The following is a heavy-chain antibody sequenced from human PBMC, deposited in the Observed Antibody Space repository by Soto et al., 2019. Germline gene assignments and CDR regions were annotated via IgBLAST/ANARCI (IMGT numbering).Heavy chain of an antibody. V-gene: IGHV3-13*01. CDR3: ARAARRSWYFDL. Sequence: EVQLVESGGGLVQPGGSLRLSCAASGFTFSSYDMHWVRQVTGKGLEWVSAFGTAGDTYYAGSVKGRCTISRENAKNSLYLQMNSLRAGDTAVYYCARAARRSWYFDLWGRGTLVTVSS. CDR2: FGTAGDT. CDR1: GFTFSSYD. D-gene: IGHD6-6*01. J-gene: IGHJ2*01.